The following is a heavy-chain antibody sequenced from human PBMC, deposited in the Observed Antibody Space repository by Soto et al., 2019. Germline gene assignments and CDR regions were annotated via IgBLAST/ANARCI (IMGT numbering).Heavy chain of an antibody. D-gene: IGHD5-18*01. CDR3: ARDRVDTAMVKIIYYGMDV. CDR2: IYYSGST. J-gene: IGHJ6*02. CDR1: GGSISSGGYY. V-gene: IGHV4-31*03. Sequence: QVQLQESGPGLVKPSQTLSLTCTVSGGSISSGGYYWSWIRQHPGKGLEWIGYIYYSGSTYYNPSLKSRVTISVDTSKNQFSLKLSSVTAADTAVYYCARDRVDTAMVKIIYYGMDVWGQGTTVTVSS.